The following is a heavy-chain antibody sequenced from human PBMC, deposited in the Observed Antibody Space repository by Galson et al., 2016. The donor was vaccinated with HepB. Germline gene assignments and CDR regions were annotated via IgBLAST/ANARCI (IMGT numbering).Heavy chain of an antibody. CDR1: GYKFASLW. CDR3: ATFGGAFDI. Sequence: QSGAEVKEPGESLRISCETSGYKFASLWIAWVRQRAGEGLEWMGVIYPGDSDTKYSPPFQGQVIISADKSINTAYLQWSSLKASDTAMYYCATFGGAFDIWGQGTMVTVSS. CDR2: IYPGDSDT. V-gene: IGHV5-51*01. J-gene: IGHJ3*02. D-gene: IGHD3-10*01.